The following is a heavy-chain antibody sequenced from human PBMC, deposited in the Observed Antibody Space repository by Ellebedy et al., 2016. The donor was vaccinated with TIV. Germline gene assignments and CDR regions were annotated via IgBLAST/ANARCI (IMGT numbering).Heavy chain of an antibody. D-gene: IGHD3-9*01. Sequence: AASVKVSCKASGYTFTSYDINWVRQAPGQGLEWMGWINPNSGGTNYAQKFQGRVTMTRDTSISTAYMELSRLRSDDTAVYYCARDRPYYDILTGYYNYGMDVWGQGTTVTVSS. CDR2: INPNSGGT. J-gene: IGHJ6*02. V-gene: IGHV1-2*02. CDR3: ARDRPYYDILTGYYNYGMDV. CDR1: GYTFTSYD.